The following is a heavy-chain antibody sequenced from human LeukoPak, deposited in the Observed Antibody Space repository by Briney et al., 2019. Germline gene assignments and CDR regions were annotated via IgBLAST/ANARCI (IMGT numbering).Heavy chain of an antibody. CDR2: IYYSGST. J-gene: IGHJ4*02. CDR3: ARTVGATTGLSDY. CDR1: GGSISSGGYY. D-gene: IGHD1-26*01. V-gene: IGHV4-61*08. Sequence: PSQTLSLTCTVSGGSISSGGYYWSWIRQPPGKGLEWIGYIYYSGSTNYNPSLKSRVTISVDTSKNQFSLKLSSVTAADTAVYYCARTVGATTGLSDYWGQGTLVTVSS.